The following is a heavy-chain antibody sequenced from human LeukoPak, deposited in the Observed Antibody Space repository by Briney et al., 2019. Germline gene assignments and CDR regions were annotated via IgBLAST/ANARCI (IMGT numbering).Heavy chain of an antibody. Sequence: PSETLSLTCAVYGGSFSGYYWSWIRQPPGKGLEWIGEINHSGSTNYNPSLKSRVTISVDTSKNQFSLKLSSVTAADTAVYYCARSPYGTPLAAAGRFDYWGQGTLVTVSS. D-gene: IGHD6-13*01. J-gene: IGHJ4*02. CDR1: GGSFSGYY. V-gene: IGHV4-34*01. CDR2: INHSGST. CDR3: ARSPYGTPLAAAGRFDY.